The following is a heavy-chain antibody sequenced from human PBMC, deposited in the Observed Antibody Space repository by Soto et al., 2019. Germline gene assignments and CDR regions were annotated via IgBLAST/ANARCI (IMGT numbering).Heavy chain of an antibody. CDR2: ISYDGSNK. Sequence: VQLVESGGGVVQPGRSLRLSCAASGFTFSSYAMHWVRQAPGKGLEWVAVISYDGSNKYYADSVKGRFTISRDNSKNTLYLQMNSLRAEDTAVYYCARDKRRKIVGATVFDYWGQGTLVTVSS. D-gene: IGHD1-26*01. V-gene: IGHV3-30-3*01. CDR1: GFTFSSYA. J-gene: IGHJ4*02. CDR3: ARDKRRKIVGATVFDY.